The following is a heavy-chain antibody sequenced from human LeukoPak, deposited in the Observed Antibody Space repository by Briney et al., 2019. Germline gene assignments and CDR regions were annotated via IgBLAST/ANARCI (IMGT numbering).Heavy chain of an antibody. J-gene: IGHJ3*01. V-gene: IGHV4-31*03. CDR1: GGSLSSGGYY. CDR3: ARFSTRLTGERIGAFDL. D-gene: IGHD7-27*01. CDR2: IYYVGNT. Sequence: PSETLSLTCTVSGGSLSSGGYYWPWIRQHPGKGLEWLAYIYYVGNTYYNPSLESRLSISADTSKNHFSLNLSSVTAADTATYYCARFSTRLTGERIGAFDLWGQGTMVTVSS.